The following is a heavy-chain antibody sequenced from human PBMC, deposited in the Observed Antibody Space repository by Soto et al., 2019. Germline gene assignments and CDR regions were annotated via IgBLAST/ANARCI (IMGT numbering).Heavy chain of an antibody. J-gene: IGHJ6*02. V-gene: IGHV3-21*01. CDR3: ARGRVTTSGRYYFFYGMDV. Sequence: EMQLVESGGGQVKPGGSLRLSCAASGFTFSSYSMNWVRQAPGKGLEWVSSISSSSSYIYYTDSVKGRFTLSRDNAQNSLYLQMNSLRGEDTAEYYCARGRVTTSGRYYFFYGMDVWGQGTTVTVS. CDR1: GFTFSSYS. CDR2: ISSSSSYI. D-gene: IGHD2-21*02.